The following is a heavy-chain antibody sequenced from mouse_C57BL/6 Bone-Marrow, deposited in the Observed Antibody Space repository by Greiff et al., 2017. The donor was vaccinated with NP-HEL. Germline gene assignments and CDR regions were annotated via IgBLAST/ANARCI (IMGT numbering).Heavy chain of an antibody. V-gene: IGHV1-52*01. Sequence: VQLHQPGAELVRPGSSVKLSCKASGYTFTSYWMHWVKQRPIQGLEWIGNIDPSDSETHYNQKFKDKATLTVDKSSSTAYMQLSSLTSEDSAVYYCARGDGYYKAYWGQGTLVTVSA. CDR1: GYTFTSYW. CDR2: IDPSDSET. CDR3: ARGDGYYKAY. J-gene: IGHJ3*01. D-gene: IGHD2-3*01.